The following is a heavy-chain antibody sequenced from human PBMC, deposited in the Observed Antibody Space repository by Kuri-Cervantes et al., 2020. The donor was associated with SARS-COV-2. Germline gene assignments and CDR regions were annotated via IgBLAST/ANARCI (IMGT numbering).Heavy chain of an antibody. V-gene: IGHV3-30*02. CDR3: AKDFMGYCSGGSCYYGMDV. Sequence: GESLKISCAASGFTFSSYCMHWVRQAPGKGLEWVAFIRYDGSNKYYADSVKGRFTISRDNSKNTLYLQMNSLRAEDTAVYYCAKDFMGYCSGGSCYYGMDVWGQGTTVTVSS. J-gene: IGHJ6*02. CDR2: IRYDGSNK. D-gene: IGHD2-15*01. CDR1: GFTFSSYC.